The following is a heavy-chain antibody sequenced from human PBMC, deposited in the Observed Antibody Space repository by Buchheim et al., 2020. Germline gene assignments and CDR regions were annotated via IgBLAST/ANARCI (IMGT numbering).Heavy chain of an antibody. V-gene: IGHV3-23*01. Sequence: EVQLLESGGGLVQPGGSLRLSCAASGFTFNNYAMNWVRQVPGKGLEWVSGIIGSGSRTYYADSVKGRLTISRDNSKGTLYLQTNSLRAEDTAVYYCAKGGYCSSSDCYRAYYYYNMDAWGQGTT. D-gene: IGHD2-2*01. J-gene: IGHJ6*02. CDR2: IIGSGSRT. CDR3: AKGGYCSSSDCYRAYYYYNMDA. CDR1: GFTFNNYA.